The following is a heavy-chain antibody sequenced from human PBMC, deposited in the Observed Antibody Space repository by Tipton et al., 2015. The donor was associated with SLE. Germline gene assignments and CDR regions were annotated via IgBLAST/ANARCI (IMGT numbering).Heavy chain of an antibody. CDR1: GGSISSYY. CDR3: ARAPGLERSYSYYYYMDV. D-gene: IGHD1-1*01. V-gene: IGHV4-59*12. J-gene: IGHJ6*03. Sequence: TLSLTCTVSGGSISSYYWSWIRQPPGKGLEWIGYIPDSGSTNYNPSLKSRLTISVDTSKNQFSLKLSSVTAADTAVYYCARAPGLERSYSYYYYMDVWGKGTTVTVSS. CDR2: IPDSGST.